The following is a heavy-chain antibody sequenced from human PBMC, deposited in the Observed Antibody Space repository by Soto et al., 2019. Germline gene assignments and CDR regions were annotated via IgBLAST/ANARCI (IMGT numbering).Heavy chain of an antibody. CDR2: IYHSGTT. V-gene: IGHV4-4*02. Sequence: KPXETLCLTCSVAGCSISSTNWWTWVRQSPVRGLEWIGEIYHSGTTNYSPSLKSRVNIAVDMSTNHLSLTLISVTAADTAVYYCAFPATADFDYWGKGILVTVSS. J-gene: IGHJ4*02. CDR3: AFPATADFDY. CDR1: GCSISSTNW. D-gene: IGHD6-13*01.